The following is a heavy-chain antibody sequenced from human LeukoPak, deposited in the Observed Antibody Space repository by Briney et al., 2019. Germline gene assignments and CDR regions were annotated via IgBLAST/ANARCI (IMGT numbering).Heavy chain of an antibody. Sequence: GGSLRLSCAASGFTFSTYWMSWVRQAPGKGLEWVSGISGSGGSTYYADSVKGRFTISRDNSKNTLYLQMNSLRAEDTAVYYCARTYYYDSSGSYYFDYWGQGTLVTVSS. CDR1: GFTFSTYW. CDR3: ARTYYYDSSGSYYFDY. V-gene: IGHV3-23*01. CDR2: ISGSGGST. D-gene: IGHD3-22*01. J-gene: IGHJ4*02.